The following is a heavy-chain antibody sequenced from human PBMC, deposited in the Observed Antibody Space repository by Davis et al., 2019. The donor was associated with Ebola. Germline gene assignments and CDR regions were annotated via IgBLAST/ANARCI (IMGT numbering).Heavy chain of an antibody. D-gene: IGHD3-3*01. Sequence: PGGSLRLSCTVSGGSISSYYWSWIRQPPGKGLEWIGYIYYSGSTNYNPSLKSRVTISVDTSKNQFSLKLSSVTAADTAVYYCARVTLYYDFWSGYSNAFDIWGQGTMVTVSS. CDR3: ARVTLYYDFWSGYSNAFDI. CDR1: GGSISSYY. CDR2: IYYSGST. V-gene: IGHV4-59*01. J-gene: IGHJ3*02.